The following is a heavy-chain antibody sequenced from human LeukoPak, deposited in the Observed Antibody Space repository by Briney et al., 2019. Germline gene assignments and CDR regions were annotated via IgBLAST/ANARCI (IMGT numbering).Heavy chain of an antibody. CDR1: GYIFTSYW. V-gene: IGHV5-51*01. J-gene: IGHJ1*01. D-gene: IGHD3-22*01. CDR2: IYPGDSDT. Sequence: GESLKISCKGSGYIFTSYWIGWVRQMPGKGLEWMGIIYPGDSDTKYSPSFQGQVTISADESTSTAYLQWSSLKASDTAMYYCARHASPVVTTDSWGQGTLVTVSS. CDR3: ARHASPVVTTDS.